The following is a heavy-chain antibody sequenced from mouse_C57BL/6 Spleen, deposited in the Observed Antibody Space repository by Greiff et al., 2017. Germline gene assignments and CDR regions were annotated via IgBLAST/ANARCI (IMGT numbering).Heavy chain of an antibody. V-gene: IGHV1-81*01. CDR3: ARPYDPTMDY. CDR2: IYPRSGNT. J-gene: IGHJ4*01. D-gene: IGHD2-3*01. CDR1: GYTFTSYG. Sequence: QVQLKQSGAELARPGASVKLSCKASGYTFTSYGISWVKQRTGQGLEWIGEIYPRSGNTYYNEKFKGKATLTADKSSSTAYMELRSLTSEDSAVYFCARPYDPTMDYWGQGTSVTVSS.